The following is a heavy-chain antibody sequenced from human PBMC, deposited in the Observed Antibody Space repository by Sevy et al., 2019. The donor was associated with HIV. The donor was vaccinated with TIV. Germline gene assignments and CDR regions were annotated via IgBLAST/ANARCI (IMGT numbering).Heavy chain of an antibody. D-gene: IGHD6-19*01. Sequence: SQTLSLTCAISGDSVSSNNAAWNWIRQSPSRGLEWPGRTYYKSKWYSHYAVSVKSRMTINPDTSKNQFSLPLNSVTPEDTAVYYCARSVAALDFWYFDLWGRGTLVTVSS. V-gene: IGHV6-1*01. CDR2: TYYKSKWYS. J-gene: IGHJ2*01. CDR3: ARSVAALDFWYFDL. CDR1: GDSVSSNNAA.